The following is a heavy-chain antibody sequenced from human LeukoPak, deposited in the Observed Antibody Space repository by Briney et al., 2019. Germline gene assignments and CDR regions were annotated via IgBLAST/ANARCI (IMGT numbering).Heavy chain of an antibody. D-gene: IGHD4-17*01. CDR3: AKAIDYGDGNYFDY. CDR1: GFTFSSYA. V-gene: IGHV3-23*01. CDR2: ISGSGGTT. Sequence: GGSLRPSCAASGFTFSSYAMSWVRQAPGKGLEWISVISGSGGTTYYADSVKGRFTISRDNSKNTLYLQMNSLRAEDTAVYYCAKAIDYGDGNYFDYWGQGTLVTVSS. J-gene: IGHJ4*02.